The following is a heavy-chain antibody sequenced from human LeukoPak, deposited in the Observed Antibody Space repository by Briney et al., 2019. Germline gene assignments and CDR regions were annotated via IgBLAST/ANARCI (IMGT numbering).Heavy chain of an antibody. D-gene: IGHD2-15*01. CDR1: GYTFTSYG. Sequence: ASVKVSCKAPGYTFTSYGISWVRQAPGQGLEWMGWISAYNGNTNYAQKLQGRVTMTTDTSTSTAYMELRSLRSDDTAVYYCARAGSIVVVVAAANWFDPWGQRSLVTVSS. V-gene: IGHV1-18*01. J-gene: IGHJ5*02. CDR3: ARAGSIVVVVAAANWFDP. CDR2: ISAYNGNT.